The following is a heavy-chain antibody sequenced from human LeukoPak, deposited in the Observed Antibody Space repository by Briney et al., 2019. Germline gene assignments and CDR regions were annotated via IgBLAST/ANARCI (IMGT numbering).Heavy chain of an antibody. CDR3: AKDGPGSGWADAFDV. V-gene: IGHV3-23*01. CDR1: GLTFSNYP. CDR2: ISASGDSA. Sequence: GGSLRLSCAASGLTFSNYPMGWVRQAPGRGLEWLSTISASGDSATYADSVKGRFRSSRDNSKNMLYLQMDSLRAEDTALFYCAKDGPGSGWADAFDVWGQGTMVTVSS. J-gene: IGHJ3*01. D-gene: IGHD6-19*01.